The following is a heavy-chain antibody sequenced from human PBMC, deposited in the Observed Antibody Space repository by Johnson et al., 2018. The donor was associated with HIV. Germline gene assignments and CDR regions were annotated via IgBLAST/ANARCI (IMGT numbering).Heavy chain of an antibody. V-gene: IGHV3-33*01. Sequence: QVQLVESGGGVVQPGRSLRLSCAASGFTFSSYGMHWVRQAPGKGLEWVAFIRYDGSNKYYADSVKGRFTISRDNSKNTLYLQMNSLRAGDTAVYFCARRDHWVENGAFDIWGQGTMVTVSS. CDR1: GFTFSSYG. J-gene: IGHJ3*02. CDR3: ARRDHWVENGAFDI. D-gene: IGHD5-24*01. CDR2: IRYDGSNK.